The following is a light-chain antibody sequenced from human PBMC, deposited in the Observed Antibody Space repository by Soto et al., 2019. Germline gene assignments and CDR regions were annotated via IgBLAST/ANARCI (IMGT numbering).Light chain of an antibody. V-gene: IGKV2-24*01. CDR2: KVS. J-gene: IGKJ4*01. CDR3: MQTAQFPLT. Sequence: DLVMTQTPLSSPVTLGQPASISCRSSQSLVHTNGNTYLSWLQQRPGQPPRLLLYKVSRRLSGVQDRFSGSGAGTDFTLKISRVEVEDVGVYYCMQTAQFPLTFGGGTKVEIK. CDR1: QSLVHTNGNTY.